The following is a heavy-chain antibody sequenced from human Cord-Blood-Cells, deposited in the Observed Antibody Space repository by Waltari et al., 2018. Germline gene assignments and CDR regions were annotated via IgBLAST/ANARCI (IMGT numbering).Heavy chain of an antibody. CDR3: ARQKDPSPFYYYYYGMDV. CDR1: GYTFTSYD. J-gene: IGHJ6*02. CDR2: MNPNNGNT. V-gene: IGHV1-8*01. Sequence: QVPLVQSGAEVKKPRASVKVSCKASGYTFTSYDINWVRQATGQGLEWMGGMNPNNGNTGYAQKFQRRVTMTRNTSRSTAYLELSSLRSEDTAVYYCARQKDPSPFYYYYYGMDVWGQGTTVTVSS.